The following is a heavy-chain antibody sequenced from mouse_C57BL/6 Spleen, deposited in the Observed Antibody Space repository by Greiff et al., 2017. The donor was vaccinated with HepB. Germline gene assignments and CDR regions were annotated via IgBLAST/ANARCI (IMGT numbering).Heavy chain of an antibody. CDR3: TTGTGTRAMDY. Sequence: EVQLVESGAELVRPGASVKLSCTASGFNIKDDYMHWVKQRPEQGLEWIGWIDPENGDTEYASKFQGKATITADTSSNTAYLQLSSLTSEDTAVYYCTTGTGTRAMDYWGQGTSVTVSS. D-gene: IGHD4-1*01. J-gene: IGHJ4*01. CDR2: IDPENGDT. V-gene: IGHV14-4*01. CDR1: GFNIKDDY.